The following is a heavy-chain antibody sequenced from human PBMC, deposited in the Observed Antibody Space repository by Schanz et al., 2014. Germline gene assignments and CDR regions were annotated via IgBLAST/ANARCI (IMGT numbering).Heavy chain of an antibody. CDR3: ARDLTVDTSYCYMDV. J-gene: IGHJ6*03. CDR2: INTASGNT. CDR1: GYTFTDYP. Sequence: QVQLVQSGAEVKKPAASVKVSCKTSGYTFTDYPINWVRQAPGRRLEWMGWINTASGNTRYSEAFQGRVTMTRDTSATTAYMELSSLTSEDTTVYFCARDLTVDTSYCYMDVWGKGTTVTVSS. D-gene: IGHD1-26*01. V-gene: IGHV1-3*04.